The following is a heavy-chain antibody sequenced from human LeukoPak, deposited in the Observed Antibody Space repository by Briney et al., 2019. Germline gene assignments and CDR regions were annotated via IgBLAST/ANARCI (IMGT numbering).Heavy chain of an antibody. Sequence: PSETLSLTCTVSGASISRSSSFWGWVRQPPGKGPEWYVRIYYSVLPYDHPAPNSRVSISVDAPKNHFYLKVSSVTAADTAVYYCASGTFDDYGDYDRGDYCDHWGQGTLVTVSS. CDR2: IYYSVLP. CDR3: ASGTFDDYGDYDRGDYCDH. CDR1: GASISRSSSF. V-gene: IGHV4-39*02. D-gene: IGHD4-17*01. J-gene: IGHJ4*02.